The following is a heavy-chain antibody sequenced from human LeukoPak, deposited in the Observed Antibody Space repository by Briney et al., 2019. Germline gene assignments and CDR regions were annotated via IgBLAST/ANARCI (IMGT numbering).Heavy chain of an antibody. V-gene: IGHV3-30*18. J-gene: IGHJ3*02. CDR3: AKDRNVWGNGAFDI. CDR2: ISYDGSNK. D-gene: IGHD3-16*01. Sequence: GGSLRLSCAASGFTFSSYGMHWVRQAPGKALEWAAVISYDGSNKYYADSVKGRFTISRDNSKNTLYLQMNSLRAEDTAVYYCAKDRNVWGNGAFDIWGQGTMVTVSS. CDR1: GFTFSSYG.